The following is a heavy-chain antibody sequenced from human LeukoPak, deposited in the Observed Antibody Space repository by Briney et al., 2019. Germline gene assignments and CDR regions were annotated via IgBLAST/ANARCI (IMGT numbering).Heavy chain of an antibody. J-gene: IGHJ4*02. CDR3: GRDGSGSPDY. CDR1: GFSFSDYY. V-gene: IGHV3-11*01. D-gene: IGHD1-26*01. CDR2: MSTTGHMI. Sequence: PGGSLRLSCEASGFSFSDYYMTWIRQAPGKGLEWISYMSTTGHMIYYADSVKGRFTISRDKAKSSLYLQMNSLRPEDTAVNYCGRDGSGSPDYWGQGTLVTVSS.